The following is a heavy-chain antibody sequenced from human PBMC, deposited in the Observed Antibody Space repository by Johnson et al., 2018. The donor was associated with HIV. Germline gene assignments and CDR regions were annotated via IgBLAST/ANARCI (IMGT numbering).Heavy chain of an antibody. Sequence: QVQLLESGGGVVQPGGSLRLSCAASGFTFSTYGMPWVLQPPRKGLEWVAVMWYDGSNKYYADSVKGRFTISRDNSKNTLYLQMNSLRAEDTAVYYCAKDQWSSSWTNDAFDIWGQGTMVTVSS. CDR1: GFTFSTYG. D-gene: IGHD6-13*01. CDR2: MWYDGSNK. CDR3: AKDQWSSSWTNDAFDI. J-gene: IGHJ3*02. V-gene: IGHV3-33*06.